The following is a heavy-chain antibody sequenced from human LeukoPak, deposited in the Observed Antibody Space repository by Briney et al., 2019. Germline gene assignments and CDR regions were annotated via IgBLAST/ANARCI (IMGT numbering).Heavy chain of an antibody. CDR1: GGSITTDH. CDR2: IYYSGRT. Sequence: SETLSLTCTVSGGSITTDHWNWIRQPPGKGLEWIGCIYYSGRTYYNPSLESRVTISVDMSKSQFSLRLTSVTAADTAVYYCSKKKDFEIWGQGTLVTVSS. CDR3: SKKKDFEI. J-gene: IGHJ3*02. V-gene: IGHV4-59*01.